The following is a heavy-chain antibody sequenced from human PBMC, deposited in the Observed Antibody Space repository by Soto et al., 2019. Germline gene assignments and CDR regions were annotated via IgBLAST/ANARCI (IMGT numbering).Heavy chain of an antibody. CDR3: ARHVLGPEQQLARVYFDY. V-gene: IGHV4-59*08. J-gene: IGHJ4*02. CDR1: GGSISSYY. D-gene: IGHD6-13*01. Sequence: PSETLSLTFNVSGGSISSYYWSWIRQPPGKGLEWIGYIYYSGSTNYNPSLKSRVTISVDTSKNQFSLKLSSVTAADTAVYYCARHVLGPEQQLARVYFDYWGQGALVTVSS. CDR2: IYYSGST.